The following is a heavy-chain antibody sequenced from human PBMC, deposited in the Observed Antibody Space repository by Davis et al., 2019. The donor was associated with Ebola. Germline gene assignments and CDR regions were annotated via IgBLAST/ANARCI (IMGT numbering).Heavy chain of an antibody. Sequence: ASVKVSCKTSGYTFTTYDINWVRQATGQGLEWVGWMNPNNGIAGYAQNFRGRVTMTRDTSISTAYMELGSLRSDDTAVYYCARGVQGDIRRGMDVWGQGTTVTVSS. CDR3: ARGVQGDIRRGMDV. J-gene: IGHJ6*02. CDR1: GYTFTTYD. CDR2: MNPNNGIA. V-gene: IGHV1-8*01. D-gene: IGHD3-10*01.